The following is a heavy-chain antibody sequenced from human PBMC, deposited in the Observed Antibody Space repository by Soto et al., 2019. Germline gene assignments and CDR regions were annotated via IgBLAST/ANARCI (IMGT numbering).Heavy chain of an antibody. J-gene: IGHJ6*02. CDR2: VYYTGGT. CDR3: VRQGIDYLHGLVDV. Sequence: QVQVQQSGPRLVKPSETLSVTCTVSSGPTRCHNWGWIRQSPGRGLEWIGYVYYTGGTSYNPSLNSRVTISADTSTNHISLTLSSGTAADTAIYYCVRQGIDYLHGLVDVWGQGTAVSVSS. D-gene: IGHD1-26*01. V-gene: IGHV4-59*08. CDR1: SGPTRCHN.